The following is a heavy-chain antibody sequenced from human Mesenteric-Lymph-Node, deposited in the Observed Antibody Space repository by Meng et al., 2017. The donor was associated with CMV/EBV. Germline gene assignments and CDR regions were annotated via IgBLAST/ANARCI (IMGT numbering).Heavy chain of an antibody. CDR1: GFTFSGSA. CDR3: TRRAEYYYGMDV. CDR2: IRSKANSYAT. V-gene: IGHV3-73*01. J-gene: IGHJ6*02. Sequence: GESLKISCAASGFTFSGSAMHWVRQASGKGLEWVGRIRSKANSYATAYAASVKGRFTISRDDSKNTAYLQMNSLKTEDTAVYYCTRRAEYYYGMDVWGQGTTVTVSS.